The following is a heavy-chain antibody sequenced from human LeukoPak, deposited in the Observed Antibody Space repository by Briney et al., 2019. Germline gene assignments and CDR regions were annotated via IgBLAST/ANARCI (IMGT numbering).Heavy chain of an antibody. Sequence: PSQTLSLTCTVSGGSISSGSHYWSWIRQPAGKGLEWIGRIYTSGSTNYNPSLKSRVTISVDTSKNQFSLKLSSVTAADTAVYYCARGSGSSGWLDYWGQGTLVTVSS. V-gene: IGHV4-61*02. CDR3: ARGSGSSGWLDY. J-gene: IGHJ4*02. D-gene: IGHD3-22*01. CDR2: IYTSGST. CDR1: GGSISSGSHY.